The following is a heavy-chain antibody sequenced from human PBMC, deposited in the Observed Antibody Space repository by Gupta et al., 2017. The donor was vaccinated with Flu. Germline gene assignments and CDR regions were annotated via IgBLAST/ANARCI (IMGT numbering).Heavy chain of an antibody. V-gene: IGHV3-23*01. CDR2: ISGSGGST. Sequence: EVQLLESGGGLVQPGGSLRLSCAASGFTFSSYAMSWVRQAPGKGLEWVSAISGSGGSTYYADSVKGRFTISRDNSKNTLYLQMNSLRAEDTAVYYCAKGGGYYYDSSGLRARDAFDIWGQGTMVTVSS. CDR1: GFTFSSYA. CDR3: AKGGGYYYDSSGLRARDAFDI. D-gene: IGHD3-22*01. J-gene: IGHJ3*02.